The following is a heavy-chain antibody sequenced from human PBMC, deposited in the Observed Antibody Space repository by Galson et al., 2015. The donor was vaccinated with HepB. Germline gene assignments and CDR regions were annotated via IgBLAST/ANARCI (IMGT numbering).Heavy chain of an antibody. V-gene: IGHV3-30-3*02. CDR3: VKNGCSGSTYCYFDY. Sequence: SLRLSCAASGFTFSPYAMHWVRQAPGLGLEWMATITPNGHTKYYAGSVKGRFTISRDNSNNTLYLEMSSMRTEDTAVYYCVKNGCSGSTYCYFDYWGQGTLGTVSS. CDR2: ITPNGHTK. D-gene: IGHD1-26*01. CDR1: GFTFSPYA. J-gene: IGHJ4*02.